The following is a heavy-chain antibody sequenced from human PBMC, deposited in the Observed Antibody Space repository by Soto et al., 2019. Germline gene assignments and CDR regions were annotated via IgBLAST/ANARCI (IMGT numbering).Heavy chain of an antibody. CDR1: GDSIDDSPYY. CDR3: VRPLVGNCYSFSCFDH. V-gene: IGHV4-39*01. J-gene: IGHJ4*02. Sequence: QVQLQESGPGLVRPSETLSLSCTVSGDSIDDSPYYWAWVRQLPGKGLEWIGSFFYSGSTYYNPSLNSRVAISGDTSKNQFFLRLDSVTAADTAIYYCVRPLVGNCYSFSCFDHWGRGALVTVSS. CDR2: FFYSGST. D-gene: IGHD2-15*01.